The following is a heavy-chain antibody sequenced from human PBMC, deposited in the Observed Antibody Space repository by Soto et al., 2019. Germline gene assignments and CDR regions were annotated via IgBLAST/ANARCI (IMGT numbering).Heavy chain of an antibody. D-gene: IGHD3-10*01. Sequence: ASVKVSCKASGYTFTGYYMHWVRQAPGQGLEWMGWINPNSGGTNYAQKFQGRVTMTRDTSISTAYMELSRLRSDDTAVYYCAALTMVRHFSDAFDIWGQGTMVTVSS. J-gene: IGHJ3*02. CDR2: INPNSGGT. CDR1: GYTFTGYY. CDR3: AALTMVRHFSDAFDI. V-gene: IGHV1-2*02.